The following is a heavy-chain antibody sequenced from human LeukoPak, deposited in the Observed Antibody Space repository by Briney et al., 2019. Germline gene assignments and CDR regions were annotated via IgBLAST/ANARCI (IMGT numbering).Heavy chain of an antibody. CDR1: GFTFSSYS. V-gene: IGHV3-21*01. J-gene: IGHJ4*02. D-gene: IGHD5-18*01. Sequence: GGSLRLSCAASGFTFSSYSMNWVRQAPGKGLEWVSSISSSSSYIYYADSVKGRFTISRDNAKNSLYLQMNSLRAEDTAVYYCARDIDTAMATEDDWGQGTLVTVSS. CDR3: ARDIDTAMATEDD. CDR2: ISSSSSYI.